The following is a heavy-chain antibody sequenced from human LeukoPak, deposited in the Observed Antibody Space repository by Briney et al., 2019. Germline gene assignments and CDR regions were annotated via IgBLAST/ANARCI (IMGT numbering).Heavy chain of an antibody. Sequence: GRSLRLSCAASGFTFSSYAMHWVRQAPGKGLEWVSVISGAGDITYYADSVKGRFTISRDYSKNMLYLQMNSLGADDTAVYFCAKGVVATIVASDYYMDVWGKGTTVTVSS. D-gene: IGHD5-12*01. CDR2: ISGAGDIT. J-gene: IGHJ6*03. CDR3: AKGVVATIVASDYYMDV. CDR1: GFTFSSYA. V-gene: IGHV3-23*01.